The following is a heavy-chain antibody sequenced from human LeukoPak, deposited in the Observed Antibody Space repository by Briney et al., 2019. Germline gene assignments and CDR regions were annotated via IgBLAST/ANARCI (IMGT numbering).Heavy chain of an antibody. V-gene: IGHV1-2*02. J-gene: IGHJ6*03. Sequence: ASVKVSCKASGYTFISYGISWVRQAPGQGLEWMGWINPNSGGTNYAQKFQGRVTMTRDTSISTAYMELSRLRSDDTAVYYCARGGQVVAANYYYYYYMDVWGKGTTVTISS. D-gene: IGHD2-15*01. CDR3: ARGGQVVAANYYYYYYMDV. CDR1: GYTFISYG. CDR2: INPNSGGT.